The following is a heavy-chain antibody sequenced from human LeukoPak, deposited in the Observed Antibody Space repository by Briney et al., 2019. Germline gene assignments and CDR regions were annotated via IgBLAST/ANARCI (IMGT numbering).Heavy chain of an antibody. CDR2: FDPEDGET. CDR3: ATLITMIVVGGDFDI. J-gene: IGHJ3*02. V-gene: IGHV1-24*01. D-gene: IGHD3-22*01. CDR1: GYTLTELF. Sequence: AAVNVSRTFSGYTLTELFKHRVRPAPARGVEWVGGFDPEDGETIYVQKFRGRVSMTDDTSTDTAYMELSSMGSEDTAVYYCATLITMIVVGGDFDIWGQGTMVTVSS.